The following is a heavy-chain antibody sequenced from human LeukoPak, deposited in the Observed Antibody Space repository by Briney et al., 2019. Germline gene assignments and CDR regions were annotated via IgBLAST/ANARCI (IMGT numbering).Heavy chain of an antibody. CDR1: GYTFIVYY. CDR3: ARGLLAAAATLDY. J-gene: IGHJ4*02. CDR2: INPTSGDT. Sequence: ASVTVSCKASGYTFIVYYMHWVRQAPGQGLECMGWINPTSGDTNYAQKFQGRLTMTRDTSISTAYMELSRLRSDDTAVYYCARGLLAAAATLDYWGQGTLVTVSS. V-gene: IGHV1-2*02. D-gene: IGHD6-13*01.